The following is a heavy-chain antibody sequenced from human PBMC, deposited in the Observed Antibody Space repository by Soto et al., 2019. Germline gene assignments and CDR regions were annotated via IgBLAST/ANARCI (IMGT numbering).Heavy chain of an antibody. Sequence: SETPSLTCAVYGGSFSGYYWSWIRQPPGKGLEWIGEINHSGSTNYNPSLKSRVTISVDTSKNQFSLKLSSVTAADTAVYYCARDGRTNWFDPWGQGTLVTVSS. J-gene: IGHJ5*02. CDR3: ARDGRTNWFDP. D-gene: IGHD1-26*01. CDR1: GGSFSGYY. CDR2: INHSGST. V-gene: IGHV4-34*01.